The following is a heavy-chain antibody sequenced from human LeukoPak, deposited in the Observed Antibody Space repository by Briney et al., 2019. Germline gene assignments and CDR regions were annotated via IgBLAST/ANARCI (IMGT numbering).Heavy chain of an antibody. J-gene: IGHJ4*02. CDR3: VKGGWGTVLDY. Sequence: GGSLRLSCAASGFTFSIYAMGWVRQAPGEGLEWVPTISATGDSTYYADSVKGRLTISRDNSKSTLYLQMSSVRADDTAVYYCVKGGWGTVLDYWGQGTLVTVSS. CDR2: ISATGDST. CDR1: GFTFSIYA. D-gene: IGHD3-10*01. V-gene: IGHV3-23*01.